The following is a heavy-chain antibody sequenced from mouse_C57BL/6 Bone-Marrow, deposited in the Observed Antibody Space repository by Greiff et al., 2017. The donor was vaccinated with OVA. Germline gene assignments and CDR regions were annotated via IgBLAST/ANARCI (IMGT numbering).Heavy chain of an antibody. J-gene: IGHJ3*01. CDR2: IDPEDGDT. CDR3: TTSYGNYEFAY. D-gene: IGHD2-1*01. V-gene: IGHV14-1*01. CDR1: GFNIKDYY. Sequence: EVQLQQSGAELVRPGASVKLSCTASGFNIKDYYMHWVKQRPEQGLEWIGRIDPEDGDTEYAPKFQGKATMTADTSSNTAYLQLSSLTSEDTAVYYCTTSYGNYEFAYWGQGTLVTVSA.